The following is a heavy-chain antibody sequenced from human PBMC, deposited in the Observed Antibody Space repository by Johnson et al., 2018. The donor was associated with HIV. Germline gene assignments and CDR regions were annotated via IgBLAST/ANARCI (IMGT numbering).Heavy chain of an antibody. Sequence: QVQLVESGGGVVRPGGSLRLSCAASGFTFSSYGMHWVRQAPGKGLEWVAVISYDGSNKYYADSVKGRFTISRDNSKNTLYLQMHSLRAEDTAVYYCARLRGAFDIWGQGTMVTVSS. V-gene: IGHV3-30*03. CDR2: ISYDGSNK. J-gene: IGHJ3*02. CDR1: GFTFSSYG. CDR3: ARLRGAFDI.